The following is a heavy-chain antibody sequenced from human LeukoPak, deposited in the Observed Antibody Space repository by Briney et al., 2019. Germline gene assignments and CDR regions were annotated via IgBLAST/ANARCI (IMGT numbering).Heavy chain of an antibody. V-gene: IGHV1-69*04. J-gene: IGHJ4*02. CDR1: GGTFSSYA. D-gene: IGHD3-22*01. Sequence: SVKVSCKASGGTFSSYAISWVRQAPGQGLEWMGRIIPILGIPNYAQKFQGRVTITADKSTSTAYMELSRLRSEDTAVYYCARLYDSSGYYPIDHWGQGTLVTVSS. CDR2: IIPILGIP. CDR3: ARLYDSSGYYPIDH.